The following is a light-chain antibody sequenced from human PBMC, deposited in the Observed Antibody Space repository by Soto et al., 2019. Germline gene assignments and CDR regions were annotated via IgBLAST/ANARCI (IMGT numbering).Light chain of an antibody. J-gene: IGKJ1*01. CDR1: QSVTSNY. CDR3: QHYGSSPGT. CDR2: GAS. V-gene: IGKV3-20*01. Sequence: EIVLTQSPGTLSLSPGERATLSCRASQSVTSNYLAWYQQKPGQAPRLLLFGASIRDTGIPDRFSGSGSGTDFTLTIRRLESEDFAVYYCQHYGSSPGTCGQGTKVEIK.